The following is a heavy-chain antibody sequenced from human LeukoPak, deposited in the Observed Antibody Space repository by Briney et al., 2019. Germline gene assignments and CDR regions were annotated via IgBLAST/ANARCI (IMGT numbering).Heavy chain of an antibody. J-gene: IGHJ4*02. CDR2: INHSGST. D-gene: IGHD4-23*01. CDR1: GGSFSGYY. Sequence: SETLSLTCAVYGGSFSGYYWSWIRQPPGKGLEWIGEINHSGSTNYNPSLKSRVTISLHTSKNQFSLKLSSVTAADTAMYYCARVSRGNSVGGDYWGQGTLVTVSS. CDR3: ARVSRGNSVGGDY. V-gene: IGHV4-34*01.